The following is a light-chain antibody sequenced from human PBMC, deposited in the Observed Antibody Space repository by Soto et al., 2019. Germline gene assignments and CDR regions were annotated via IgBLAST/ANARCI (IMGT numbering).Light chain of an antibody. V-gene: IGKV1-6*01. CDR2: AAS. CDR3: LQDYNYPRT. Sequence: AIQMTQSPSSLSASVGDRVTITCRASQAIGTDLGRYHQKPGKAPNLLIYAASSLQTGVPSRFRGSGSGTDFTLTISSLQPEDFATYYCLQDYNYPRTFGQGTKVDIK. CDR1: QAIGTD. J-gene: IGKJ1*01.